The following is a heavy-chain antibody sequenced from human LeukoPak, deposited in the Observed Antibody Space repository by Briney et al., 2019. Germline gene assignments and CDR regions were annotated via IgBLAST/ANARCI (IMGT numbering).Heavy chain of an antibody. CDR3: ARTMTTVTKRGWYFDP. CDR1: GGSISSYY. D-gene: IGHD4-17*01. CDR2: IYYSGST. V-gene: IGHV4-59*01. Sequence: SETLSLTCTVSGGSISSYYWSWIRQPPGKGLEWIGYIYYSGSTNYNPSLKSRVTISVDTSKNQFSLKLSSVTAADTAVYYCARTMTTVTKRGWYFDPWGRGTLVTVSS. J-gene: IGHJ2*01.